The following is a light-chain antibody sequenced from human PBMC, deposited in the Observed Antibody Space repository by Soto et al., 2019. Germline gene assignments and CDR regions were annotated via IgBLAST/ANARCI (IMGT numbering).Light chain of an antibody. CDR3: MQAVQTPT. Sequence: DIEMTQSPLSLPVTPGEPASISCRSSQSLLHSNGYNYLDWYLQKPGQSPQLLIYLGANRASGVSGRFSGSGAGTDFTMISSRVEAEDVGVYYCMQAVQTPTFGQGTKVEIK. V-gene: IGKV2-28*01. CDR1: QSLLHSNGYNY. J-gene: IGKJ1*01. CDR2: LGA.